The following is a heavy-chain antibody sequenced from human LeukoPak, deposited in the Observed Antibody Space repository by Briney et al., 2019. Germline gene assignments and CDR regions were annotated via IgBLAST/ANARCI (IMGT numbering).Heavy chain of an antibody. CDR1: GFTFSNYA. J-gene: IGHJ3*02. D-gene: IGHD2-21*01. Sequence: GGSLRLSWAASGFTFSNYAMSWVRQAPGKGLEWVSAISGSDGSTWYADSVKGRFTVSRDNSKNTLYLHMNSLRDEDTALYYCAGDRAYPNDVFNIWGQGTMITVS. CDR3: AGDRAYPNDVFNI. V-gene: IGHV3-23*01. CDR2: ISGSDGST.